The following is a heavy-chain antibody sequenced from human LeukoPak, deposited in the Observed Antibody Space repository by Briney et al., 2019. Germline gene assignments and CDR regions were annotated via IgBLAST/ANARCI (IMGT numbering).Heavy chain of an antibody. J-gene: IGHJ3*02. CDR2: INHSGST. Sequence: SETLSLTCAVYGGXFSGYYCSWIRQPPGKGLEWIGEINHSGSTNYNPSLKSRVTISVDTSKNQFSLKLSSVTAADTAVYYCARGNNGDRPPDAFDIWGQGTMVTVSS. CDR1: GGXFSGYY. D-gene: IGHD4-17*01. CDR3: ARGNNGDRPPDAFDI. V-gene: IGHV4-34*01.